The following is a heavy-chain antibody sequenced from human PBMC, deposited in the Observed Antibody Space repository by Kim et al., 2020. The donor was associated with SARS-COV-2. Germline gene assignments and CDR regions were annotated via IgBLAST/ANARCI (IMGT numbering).Heavy chain of an antibody. V-gene: IGHV4-31*03. D-gene: IGHD6-19*01. CDR1: GGSISSGGYY. CDR3: ARDRRYSRGWHNWFDP. Sequence: SETLSLTCTFSGGSISSGGYYWSWIRQHPGKGLEWIGYIYYSGSTYYNPSLKSRVTISVDTSKNQFSLKLSSVTASDTAVYYCARDRRYSRGWHNWFDPSAREPWSPSRQ. CDR2: IYYSGST. J-gene: IGHJ5*02.